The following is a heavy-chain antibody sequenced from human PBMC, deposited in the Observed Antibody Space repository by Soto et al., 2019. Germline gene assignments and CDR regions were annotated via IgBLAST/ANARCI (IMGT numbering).Heavy chain of an antibody. V-gene: IGHV3-33*05. CDR3: ARWGTTGGLDV. Sequence: QVQLVESGGGVVQPGTSLRLSCVGSGFTFRSYVIHWVRQAPGKGLEWVALTSYDGTNNYYGDSVKGRFTISRDNSKNTVYLQMDSLRLEDTSFYYCARWGTTGGLDVWGPGTLVSVSS. CDR2: TSYDGTNN. CDR1: GFTFRSYV. J-gene: IGHJ4*02. D-gene: IGHD3-16*01.